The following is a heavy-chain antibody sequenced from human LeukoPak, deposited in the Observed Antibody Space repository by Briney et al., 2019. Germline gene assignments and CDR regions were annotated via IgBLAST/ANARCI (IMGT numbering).Heavy chain of an antibody. V-gene: IGHV1-8*01. CDR2: MNPNSGNT. CDR3: ARGGDLAAPQYNYYGMDV. CDR1: GYTFTSYD. J-gene: IGHJ6*02. Sequence: ASVKVSCKASGYTFTSYDINWVRQATGQGLEWMGWMNPNSGNTGYAQKFQGRVTMTRNTSISTAYMELSSLRSEDTAVYYCARGGDLAAPQYNYYGMDVWGQGTTVTVSS. D-gene: IGHD2-21*02.